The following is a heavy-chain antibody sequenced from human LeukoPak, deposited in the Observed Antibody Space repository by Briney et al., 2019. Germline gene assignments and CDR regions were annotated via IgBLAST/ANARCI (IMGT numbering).Heavy chain of an antibody. D-gene: IGHD4-17*01. CDR1: GGSIRSYY. V-gene: IGHV4-59*01. Sequence: SETLSLTCTVSGGSIRSYYWSWIRQPPGKGLEWIGYIYYSGVTNYNPSLKSRVTFSVDTSKSQFSLKLSSVTAADTAVYYCATSGATTATTWGGNWFDPWGQGALVTVSS. CDR3: ATSGATTATTWGGNWFDP. CDR2: IYYSGVT. J-gene: IGHJ5*02.